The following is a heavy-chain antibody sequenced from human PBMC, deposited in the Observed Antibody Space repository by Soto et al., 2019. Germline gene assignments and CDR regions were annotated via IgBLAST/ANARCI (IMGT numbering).Heavy chain of an antibody. Sequence: EVQLVESGGGLVQPGRSLRLSCAASGFTFDDYAMHWVRQAPGKGLEWVSGISWNSGSIGYADSVKGRFTISRDNAKNSLYLQMNSLRAEDTALYYCAKGGGAAATQGWFYPWGQGTLVTVSS. CDR1: GFTFDDYA. CDR3: AKGGGAAATQGWFYP. CDR2: ISWNSGSI. V-gene: IGHV3-9*01. D-gene: IGHD6-13*01. J-gene: IGHJ5*02.